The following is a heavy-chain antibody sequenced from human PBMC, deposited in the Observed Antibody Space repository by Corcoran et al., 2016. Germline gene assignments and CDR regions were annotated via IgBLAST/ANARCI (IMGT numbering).Heavy chain of an antibody. D-gene: IGHD4-4*01. V-gene: IGHV3-15*07. J-gene: IGHJ6*02. CDR3: TTDHDYSNYIAGMDV. CDR2: IKSKTDGGTT. Sequence: EVQLVESGGGLVKPGGSLRLSWAASGFAFSNAWMNWVRQAPGKGLEWVGRIKSKTDGGTTDYAAPVKGRFTISRDDSKNTLYLQMNSLKAEDTAVYYCTTDHDYSNYIAGMDVWGQGTTVTVSS. CDR1: GFAFSNAW.